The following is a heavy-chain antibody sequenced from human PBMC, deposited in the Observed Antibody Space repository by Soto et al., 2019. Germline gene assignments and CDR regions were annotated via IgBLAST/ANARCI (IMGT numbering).Heavy chain of an antibody. CDR3: ATHPWGVVTALDY. CDR1: GFSFSSYA. Sequence: PGGSLRLSCAACGFSFSSYAMGWVRQATGKGLEWVSAISGSGGSTYYADSVKGRFTISRDNSKNTLYLQMNSLRAEDTAVYYCATHPWGVVTALDYWGQGTLVTVSS. CDR2: ISGSGGST. J-gene: IGHJ4*02. V-gene: IGHV3-23*01. D-gene: IGHD2-21*02.